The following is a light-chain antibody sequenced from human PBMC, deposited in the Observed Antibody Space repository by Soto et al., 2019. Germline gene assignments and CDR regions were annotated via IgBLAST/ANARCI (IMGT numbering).Light chain of an antibody. CDR3: PQLNSYPPFT. CDR2: ASS. J-gene: IGKJ3*01. CDR1: QGISSY. V-gene: IGKV1-9*01. Sequence: SQLTQSPSSLSASVGDRVTITCRASQGISSYLAWYQQTPGKTPTLLIYASSTWQSGVPSRISGSGSGADFTLTISSLQPEDFTTYYCPQLNSYPPFTFGPGTNVDI.